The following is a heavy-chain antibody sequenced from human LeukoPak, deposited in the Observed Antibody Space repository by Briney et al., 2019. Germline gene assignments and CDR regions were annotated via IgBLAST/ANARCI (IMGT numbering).Heavy chain of an antibody. CDR2: INHSGST. D-gene: IGHD3-22*01. J-gene: IGHJ5*02. V-gene: IGHV4-31*03. Sequence: SETLSLTCTVSGGSISSGGYYWSWIRQHPGKGLEWIGEINHSGSTNYNPSLKSRVTISVDTSKNQFSLKLSSVTAADTAVYYCARAYYYDSSGYQTWGQGTLVTVSS. CDR3: ARAYYYDSSGYQT. CDR1: GGSISSGGYY.